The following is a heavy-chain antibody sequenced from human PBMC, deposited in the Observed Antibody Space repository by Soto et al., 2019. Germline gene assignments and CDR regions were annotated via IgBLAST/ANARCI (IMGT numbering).Heavy chain of an antibody. CDR3: ARGLATPILRYFDWFVDV. V-gene: IGHV1-2*04. CDR1: GYTFTSYD. J-gene: IGHJ6*02. Sequence: ASVKVSCKASGYTFTSYDIKWVRQATGQGLEWMGWMNPNSGGTSYAQKFQGWVTMTRDTSISTAYMELSRLRSDDTAVYYCARGLATPILRYFDWFVDVWGQGTTVTVSS. CDR2: MNPNSGGT. D-gene: IGHD3-9*01.